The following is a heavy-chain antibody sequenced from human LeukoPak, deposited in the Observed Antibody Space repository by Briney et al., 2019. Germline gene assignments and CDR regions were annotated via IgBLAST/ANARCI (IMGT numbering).Heavy chain of an antibody. J-gene: IGHJ5*02. CDR1: GYTFTSYD. Sequence: ASVKVSCKASGYTFTSYDINWVRQATGQGLEWRGWMNPNSGNTGYAQKFQGRVTMTRNTSISTAYMELSSLRSEDTAVYYGARMNYYGSGSYHSGNNWFDPWGQGTLVIVSS. CDR2: MNPNSGNT. V-gene: IGHV1-8*01. D-gene: IGHD3-10*01. CDR3: ARMNYYGSGSYHSGNNWFDP.